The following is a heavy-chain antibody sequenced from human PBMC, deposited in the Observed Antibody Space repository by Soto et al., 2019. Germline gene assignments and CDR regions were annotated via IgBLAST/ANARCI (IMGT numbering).Heavy chain of an antibody. V-gene: IGHV3-48*02. CDR1: GFTFSSYS. D-gene: IGHD3-22*01. Sequence: PGGSLRLSCAASGFTFSSYSMNWVRQAPGKGLEWVSYISSSSSTIYYADSVKGRFTISRDNAKNSLYLQMNSLRDEDTAVYYCARDVSSGSHYGMDVWGQGTTVTVYS. CDR2: ISSSSSTI. J-gene: IGHJ6*02. CDR3: ARDVSSGSHYGMDV.